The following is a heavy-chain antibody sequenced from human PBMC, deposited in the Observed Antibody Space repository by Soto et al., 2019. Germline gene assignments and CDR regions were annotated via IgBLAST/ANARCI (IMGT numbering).Heavy chain of an antibody. D-gene: IGHD2-2*02. CDR1: GCTFSSFH. CDR2: ISSFSNYM. J-gene: IGHJ6*02. V-gene: IGHV3-21*01. Sequence: PGGSLRLRCAVSGCTFSSFHINWVRQAPGKGLEWVSSISSFSNYMYYTDSVKGRFTISRDNARNSLYLQMNSLRAEDTAVYYCARAGGYRIITTHQRAYDMDVWGQGTTVTVSS. CDR3: ARAGGYRIITTHQRAYDMDV.